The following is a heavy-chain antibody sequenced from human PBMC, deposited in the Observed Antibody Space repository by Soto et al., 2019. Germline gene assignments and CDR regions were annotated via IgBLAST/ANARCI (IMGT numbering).Heavy chain of an antibody. Sequence: SETLSLTCTVSGASINAYYWSWIRQPPGKGLEWIGYMYSRGRTNHNPSLKSRVTMSVDTSKNQFSLKVNPVTAADTAVYYCARMHDYGDDVRWFDPWGQGTLVTVSS. CDR3: ARMHDYGDDVRWFDP. CDR1: GASINAYY. J-gene: IGHJ5*02. CDR2: MYSRGRT. D-gene: IGHD4-17*01. V-gene: IGHV4-59*03.